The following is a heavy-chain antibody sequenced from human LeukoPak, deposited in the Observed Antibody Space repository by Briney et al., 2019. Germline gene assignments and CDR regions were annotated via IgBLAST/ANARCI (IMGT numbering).Heavy chain of an antibody. J-gene: IGHJ4*02. D-gene: IGHD3-22*01. V-gene: IGHV3-30*18. CDR1: GFPFSSCG. Sequence: PGRSLRLSCAASGFPFSSCGMHWVRQAPGKGLEWVGVISNDGSDKYYADSVKGRFTISRDNSKNTVYLQMNSLRAEDTAVYYCAKSHYYESSGYLDYWGQGTLVTVSS. CDR3: AKSHYYESSGYLDY. CDR2: ISNDGSDK.